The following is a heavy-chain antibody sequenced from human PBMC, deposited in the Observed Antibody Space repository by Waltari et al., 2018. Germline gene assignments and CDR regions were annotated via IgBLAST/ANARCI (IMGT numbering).Heavy chain of an antibody. D-gene: IGHD3-16*01. J-gene: IGHJ5*02. CDR3: ARVLRMGDLPHLS. CDR2: ISAGGATT. Sequence: EMQQLESGGGLVQPGGSLRLSCATSGFTFHNYAMNWVRQAPGKGLEWVSAISAGGATTYYADSMKGRFTISRDNSKNTLYLQINSLRAEDTAVYYCARVLRMGDLPHLSWGQGTLVTVSS. CDR1: GFTFHNYA. V-gene: IGHV3-23*01.